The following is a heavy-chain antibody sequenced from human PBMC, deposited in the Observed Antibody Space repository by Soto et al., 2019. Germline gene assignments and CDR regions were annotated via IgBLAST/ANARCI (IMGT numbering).Heavy chain of an antibody. CDR1: GFTFSSYA. Sequence: EVQLLESGGDLVHPGGSLRLSRAASGFTFSSYAMRWVRQAPGKGLEWVSAISDNGINRYYADSVKGRFTISRDNSKNTLYLKMNSLRADDTAIYYCAKKAGGSPAPNEYWGQGTLVTVSS. J-gene: IGHJ4*02. CDR2: ISDNGINR. CDR3: AKKAGGSPAPNEY. D-gene: IGHD2-15*01. V-gene: IGHV3-23*01.